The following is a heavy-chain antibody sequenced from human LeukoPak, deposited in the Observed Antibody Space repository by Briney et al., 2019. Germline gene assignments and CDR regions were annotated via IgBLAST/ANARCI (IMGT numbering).Heavy chain of an antibody. CDR2: IYYSGST. V-gene: IGHV4-59*12. CDR3: ARDIVVVPAPGAWFDP. Sequence: SETLSLTCTVSGGSISSYYWSWIRQPPGKGLEWIGYIYYSGSTNYNPSLKSRVTISVDTSKNQFSLKLSSVTAADTAVYYRARDIVVVPAPGAWFDPWGQGTLVTVSS. D-gene: IGHD2-2*01. CDR1: GGSISSYY. J-gene: IGHJ5*02.